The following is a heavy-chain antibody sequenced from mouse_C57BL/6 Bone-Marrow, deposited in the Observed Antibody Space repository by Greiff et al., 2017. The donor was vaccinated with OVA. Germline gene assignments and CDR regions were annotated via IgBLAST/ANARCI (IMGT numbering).Heavy chain of an antibody. J-gene: IGHJ2*01. CDR2: ISDGGSYT. Sequence: DVHLVESGGGLVKPGGSLKLSRAASGFTFSSYAMSWVRQTPEKRLEWVATISDGGSYTYYPDNVKGRFTISRDNAKNNLYLQMSHLKSEDTAMYYCAREELWHFDYWGQGTTLTVSS. V-gene: IGHV5-4*01. D-gene: IGHD1-1*02. CDR1: GFTFSSYA. CDR3: AREELWHFDY.